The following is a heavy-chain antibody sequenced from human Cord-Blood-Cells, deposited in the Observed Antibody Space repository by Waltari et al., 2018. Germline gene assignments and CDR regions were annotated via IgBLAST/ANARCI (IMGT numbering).Heavy chain of an antibody. CDR3: ARDLNYWYFDL. V-gene: IGHV1-2*02. CDR1: GYTFTGYY. CDR2: INPKKGGT. Sequence: QVQLVQSGAEVKKPGASVKVSCKASGYTFTGYYMHWVRQATGQGLEWMGWINPKKGGTNHAQKFQGRVTMTRDTSIRTAYMELSMLRSDDTAVYYCARDLNYWYFDLWGRGTLVTVSS. J-gene: IGHJ2*01.